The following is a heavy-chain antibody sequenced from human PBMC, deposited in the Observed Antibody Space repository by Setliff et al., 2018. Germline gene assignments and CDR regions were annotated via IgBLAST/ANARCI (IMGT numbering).Heavy chain of an antibody. D-gene: IGHD3-3*01. CDR2: IYHSGST. CDR3: AREQSNYDFWSGYYGSYYYYMDV. CDR1: GYSISSGYY. Sequence: SETLSLTCSVSGYSISSGYYWSWIRQPPGKGLEWIGEIYHSGSTNYNPSLKSRVTISVDTSKNQFSLKLSSVTAADTAVYYCAREQSNYDFWSGYYGSYYYYMDVWGKGTTVTVSS. V-gene: IGHV4-38-2*02. J-gene: IGHJ6*03.